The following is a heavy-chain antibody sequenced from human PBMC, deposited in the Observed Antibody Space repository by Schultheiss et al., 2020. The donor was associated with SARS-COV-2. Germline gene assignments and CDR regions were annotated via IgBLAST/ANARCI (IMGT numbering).Heavy chain of an antibody. CDR2: IKSKTDGGTT. CDR1: GFTFSNAW. J-gene: IGHJ5*02. CDR3: TRVGWFDP. V-gene: IGHV3-15*01. Sequence: GGSLRLSCAASGFTFSNAWMSWVRQAPGKGWEWVGRIKSKTDGGTTENAASVKGRFTISRDDSKSIAYLQRNSLKTEDTAVYYCTRVGWFDPWGQGTLVTVSS.